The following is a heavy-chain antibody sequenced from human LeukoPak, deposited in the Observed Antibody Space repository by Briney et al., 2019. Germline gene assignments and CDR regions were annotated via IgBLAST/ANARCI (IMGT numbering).Heavy chain of an antibody. V-gene: IGHV4-4*02. CDR3: ARLTYSSSWYPRCFDY. Sequence: SGTLSLTCAVSGGSISSSNWWSWVRQPPGKGLEWIGEIYHSGSTNYNPSLKSRVTISVGKSKNQFSLKLSSVTAADTAVYYCARLTYSSSWYPRCFDYWGQGTLVTVSS. CDR1: GGSISSSNW. J-gene: IGHJ4*02. D-gene: IGHD6-13*01. CDR2: IYHSGST.